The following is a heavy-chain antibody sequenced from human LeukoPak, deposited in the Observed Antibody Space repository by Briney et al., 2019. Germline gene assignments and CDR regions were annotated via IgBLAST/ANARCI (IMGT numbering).Heavy chain of an antibody. Sequence: ASVTVSCKASGYTFTSYGISWVRQAPGQGLEGMGWISAYNGNTNYAQKLQGRVTMTTDTSTSTAYMELRSLRSDDTAVYYCAREGSYYDFWSGYYAPYYYYYYMDVWGKGTTVTVSS. V-gene: IGHV1-18*01. D-gene: IGHD3-3*01. J-gene: IGHJ6*03. CDR1: GYTFTSYG. CDR3: AREGSYYDFWSGYYAPYYYYYYMDV. CDR2: ISAYNGNT.